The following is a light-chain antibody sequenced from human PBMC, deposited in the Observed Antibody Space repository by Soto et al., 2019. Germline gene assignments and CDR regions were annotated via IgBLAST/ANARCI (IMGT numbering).Light chain of an antibody. J-gene: IGKJ1*01. Sequence: DIQMTQSPSSLSASVGDRVTITCRSGQSISNYLNWYQQKPGEAPKLLIYGASSLQSGVPSRFSGSGSGTDFTLTISGLQPEDIATYSCQQSYSTLGTFGQGTKVEIK. CDR1: QSISNY. CDR3: QQSYSTLGT. V-gene: IGKV1-39*01. CDR2: GAS.